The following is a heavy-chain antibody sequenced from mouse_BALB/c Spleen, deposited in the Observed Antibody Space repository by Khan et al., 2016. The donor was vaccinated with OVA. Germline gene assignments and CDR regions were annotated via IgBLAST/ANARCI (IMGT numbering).Heavy chain of an antibody. J-gene: IGHJ3*01. CDR3: ARHGSTSWFAY. CDR1: GYSFTNYY. D-gene: IGHD1-1*01. Sequence: VQLQQPGPELMKPGASVKISCQASGYSFTNYYIHWVKQSHGKSLEWIGYIDPFNGGTSYNQKFKGKATLTVDKSSSTAYMHLSSLTSEDSAVXYCARHGSTSWFAYWGQGTLVTVSA. V-gene: IGHV1S135*01. CDR2: IDPFNGGT.